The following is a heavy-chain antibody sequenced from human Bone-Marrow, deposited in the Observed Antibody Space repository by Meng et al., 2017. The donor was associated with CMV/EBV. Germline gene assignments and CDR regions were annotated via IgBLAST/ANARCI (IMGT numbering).Heavy chain of an antibody. CDR2: IIPILDIA. CDR3: ARGVAYFDY. D-gene: IGHD3-3*01. Sequence: SVKVSCKASGGTFSSYAISWVRQAPGQGLEWMGGIIPILDIANYAQKFQGRVTITADKSTSTAYMELSSLRSEDTAVYYCARGVAYFDYWGQGTLVTVSS. J-gene: IGHJ4*02. V-gene: IGHV1-69*10. CDR1: GGTFSSYA.